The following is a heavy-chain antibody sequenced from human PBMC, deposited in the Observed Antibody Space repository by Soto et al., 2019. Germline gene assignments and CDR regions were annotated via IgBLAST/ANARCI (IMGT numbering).Heavy chain of an antibody. CDR3: AGKTYYYGSGSYNY. CDR2: INHSGST. CDR1: GDSVSSSNYY. V-gene: IGHV4-39*07. J-gene: IGHJ4*02. Sequence: SETLSLTCTVSGDSVSSSNYYWGWIRQPPGKGLEWIGEINHSGSTNYNPSLKSRVTISVDTSKNQFSLKLSSVTAADTAVYYCAGKTYYYGSGSYNYWGQGTLVTVSS. D-gene: IGHD3-10*01.